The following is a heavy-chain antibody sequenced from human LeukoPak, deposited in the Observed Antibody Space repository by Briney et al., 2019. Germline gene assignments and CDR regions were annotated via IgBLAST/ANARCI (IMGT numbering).Heavy chain of an antibody. CDR3: ARARPLYCSGGSCYLDY. J-gene: IGHJ4*02. CDR1: GYTFTSYG. D-gene: IGHD2-15*01. Sequence: ASVKVSCKASGYTFTSYGISWVRQAPGQGLEWMGWISAYNGNTNYAQKLQGRVTMTTDTSMSTAYMELSSLRSEDTAVYYCARARPLYCSGGSCYLDYWGQGTLVTVSS. CDR2: ISAYNGNT. V-gene: IGHV1-18*01.